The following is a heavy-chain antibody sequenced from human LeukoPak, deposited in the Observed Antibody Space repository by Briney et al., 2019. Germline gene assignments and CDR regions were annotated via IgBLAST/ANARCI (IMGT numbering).Heavy chain of an antibody. J-gene: IGHJ4*02. D-gene: IGHD2-15*01. CDR1: GFTFSSYG. V-gene: IGHV3-30*02. Sequence: GGSLRLSCAASGFTFSSYGMHWVRQAPGKGLEWVAFIRYDGSNKYYADSVKGRFTISRDNSKNTLYLQMNSLRAEDTAVYYCARDLYGLLPGTFLFVYWGQGTLVTVSS. CDR3: ARDLYGLLPGTFLFVY. CDR2: IRYDGSNK.